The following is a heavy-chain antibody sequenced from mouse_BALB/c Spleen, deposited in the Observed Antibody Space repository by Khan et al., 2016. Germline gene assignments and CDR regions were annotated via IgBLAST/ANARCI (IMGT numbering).Heavy chain of an antibody. CDR3: AKRLVRTIDY. J-gene: IGHJ4*01. V-gene: IGHV1-9*01. CDR2: ILPGSGST. Sequence: QVQLQQSGAELMKPGASVKISCKATGYTFSSYWTGWIKQRPGHGLEWIGGILPGSGSTNYNENFKGKVTFTADTSSNTAYMQFSCLTSEDSAAYYCAKRLVRTIDYWGQGTTLTVSS. CDR1: GYTFSSYW. D-gene: IGHD2-4*01.